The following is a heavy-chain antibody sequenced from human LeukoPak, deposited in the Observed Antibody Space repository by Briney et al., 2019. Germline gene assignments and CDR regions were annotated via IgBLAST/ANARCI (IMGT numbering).Heavy chain of an antibody. CDR2: IFHTGDV. J-gene: IGHJ4*02. CDR3: ARVVASTSIDS. Sequence: PSETLSLTCTVSGYSINSGYFWGWVRQPPGKGPEWIGSIFHTGDVYYNPSLRSRVTLSIDTSRNQVSLKVTSVTAADTALYYCARVVASTSIDSWGQGILVTVSS. V-gene: IGHV4-38-2*02. CDR1: GYSINSGYF. D-gene: IGHD2-15*01.